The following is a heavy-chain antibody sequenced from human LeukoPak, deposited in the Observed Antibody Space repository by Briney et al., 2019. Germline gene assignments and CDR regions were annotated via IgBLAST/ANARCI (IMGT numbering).Heavy chain of an antibody. J-gene: IGHJ6*02. Sequence: SETLSLTCTVSGGSISSGSYYWSWIRQHPGKGLEWIGYIYYSGSTYYNPSLKSRVTISVDTSKNQFSLKLSSVTAADTAVYYCARSKWELLGDYYGMDVWGQGTTVTVSS. CDR2: IYYSGST. D-gene: IGHD1-26*01. V-gene: IGHV4-31*03. CDR1: GGSISSGSYY. CDR3: ARSKWELLGDYYGMDV.